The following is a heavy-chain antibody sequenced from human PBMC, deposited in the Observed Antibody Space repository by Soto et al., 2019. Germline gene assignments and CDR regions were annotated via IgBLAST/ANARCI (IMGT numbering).Heavy chain of an antibody. CDR1: GGTFSSYA. J-gene: IGHJ4*02. CDR3: ASIDAVSGYYSN. Sequence: QVQLVQSGAEVKKPGSSVKVSCKASGGTFSSYAISWVRQAPGQGLEWMGGIIPIFGTANYAQKFQGRVTITADESTSTAYMELSRMSAEDTAVYYCASIDAVSGYYSNWGQGTLVTVSS. CDR2: IIPIFGTA. D-gene: IGHD3-22*01. V-gene: IGHV1-69*12.